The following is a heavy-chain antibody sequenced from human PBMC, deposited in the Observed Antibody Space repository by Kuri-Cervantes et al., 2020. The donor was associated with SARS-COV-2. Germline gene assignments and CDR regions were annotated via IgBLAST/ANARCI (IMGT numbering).Heavy chain of an antibody. CDR1: GESLSDYY. D-gene: IGHD3-3*01. V-gene: IGHV4-39*01. Sequence: SETLSLTCAVYGESLSDYYWSWIRQPPGKGLEWIGSIYYSGSTYYNPSLKSRVTISVDTSKNQFSLKLSSVTAADTAVYYCARQMMSSITIFGVVITRNWFDPWGQGTLVTVSS. CDR3: ARQMMSSITIFGVVITRNWFDP. CDR2: IYYSGST. J-gene: IGHJ5*02.